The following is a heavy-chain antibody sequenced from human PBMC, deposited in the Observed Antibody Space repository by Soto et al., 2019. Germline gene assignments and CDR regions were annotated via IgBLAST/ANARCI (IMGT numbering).Heavy chain of an antibody. CDR1: GYTLTELA. Sequence: ASVKVSCKVSGYTLTELAMHWVRQAPGKGFEWMGGFDADAGETIYPQEFQGRLTMTEDTSTDTAFMELSSLTSEDTAVFYCATGGVIEGQYGLDVWGQGTSVTVSS. J-gene: IGHJ6*02. CDR2: FDADAGET. D-gene: IGHD3-10*01. V-gene: IGHV1-24*01. CDR3: ATGGVIEGQYGLDV.